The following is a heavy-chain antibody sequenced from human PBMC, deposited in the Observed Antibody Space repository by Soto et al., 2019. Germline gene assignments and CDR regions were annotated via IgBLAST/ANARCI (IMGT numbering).Heavy chain of an antibody. CDR2: ISSSGSTI. J-gene: IGHJ4*02. CDR1: GFTFSSYE. CDR3: ARGYDYLIDY. V-gene: IGHV3-48*03. D-gene: IGHD3-22*01. Sequence: LRLSCAASGFTFSSYEMNWVRQAPGKGLEWVSYISSSGSTIYYADSVKGRFTISRDNAKNSLYLQMNSLRAEDTAVYSCARGYDYLIDYWGQGTPVTVSS.